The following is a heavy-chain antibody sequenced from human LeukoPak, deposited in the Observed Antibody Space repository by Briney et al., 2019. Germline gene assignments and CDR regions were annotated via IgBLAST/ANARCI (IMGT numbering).Heavy chain of an antibody. J-gene: IGHJ4*02. CDR3: ARDIDWFGELSMDY. V-gene: IGHV3-30*03. Sequence: QPGGSLRLSCAASGFTFDDYGMSWVRQAPGKGLEWVAVISYDGSNKYYADSVKGRFTISRDNSKNTLYLQMNSLRAEDTAVYYCARDIDWFGELSMDYWGQGTLVTVSS. D-gene: IGHD3-10*01. CDR2: ISYDGSNK. CDR1: GFTFDDYG.